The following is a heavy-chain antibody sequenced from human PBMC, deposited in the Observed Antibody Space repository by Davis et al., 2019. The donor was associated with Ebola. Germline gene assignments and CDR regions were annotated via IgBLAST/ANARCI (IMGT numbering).Heavy chain of an antibody. CDR1: GYSFTSYW. D-gene: IGHD3-3*01. CDR3: ARLTIPLGSYGMDV. J-gene: IGHJ6*02. V-gene: IGHV5-51*01. CDR2: IYPGDSDT. Sequence: GESPKTSCKGSGYSFTSYWTGWVRQLPGKGLEWMGIIYPGDSDTRYSPSFQGQVTISADKSISTAYLQWSSLKASDTAMYYCARLTIPLGSYGMDVWGQGTTVTVSS.